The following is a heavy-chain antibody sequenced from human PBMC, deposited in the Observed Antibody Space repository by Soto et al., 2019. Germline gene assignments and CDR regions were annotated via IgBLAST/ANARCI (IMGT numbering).Heavy chain of an antibody. Sequence: PGESLKISCKGSGYSFTRYWISWVRQMPGKGLEWMGRIDPSDSYTNYSPSFQGHVTISGDKSISTAYLQWSSLKASDTAMYYCARQGMSLRPEYGMDVWGQGTTVTVSS. CDR2: IDPSDSYT. CDR3: ARQGMSLRPEYGMDV. D-gene: IGHD3-10*01. V-gene: IGHV5-10-1*01. CDR1: GYSFTRYW. J-gene: IGHJ6*02.